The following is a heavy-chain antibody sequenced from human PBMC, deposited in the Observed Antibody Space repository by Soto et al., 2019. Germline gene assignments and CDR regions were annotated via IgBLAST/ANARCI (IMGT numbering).Heavy chain of an antibody. V-gene: IGHV4-34*01. CDR2: INHSGST. J-gene: IGHJ6*02. Sequence: SETLSLTCAVYGWSFSGYYWSWIRQPPGKGLEWIGEINHSGSTNYNPSLKSRVTISVDTSKNQFSLKLSSVTAAYTAVYYCARSEWLGYYYGMDVWGQGTTVTVSS. CDR3: ARSEWLGYYYGMDV. D-gene: IGHD6-19*01. CDR1: GWSFSGYY.